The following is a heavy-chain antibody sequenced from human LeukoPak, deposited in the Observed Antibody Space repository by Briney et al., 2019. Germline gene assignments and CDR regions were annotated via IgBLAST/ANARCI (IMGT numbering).Heavy chain of an antibody. D-gene: IGHD2-2*01. CDR1: GVSFGRYS. J-gene: IGHJ4*02. CDR2: INFSGYT. Sequence: PSETLSLTCAVSGVSFGRYSWTWIRQSPGKGLECIGEINFSGYTKYNPSLKSRVTMSVDTSKTQFSLKLASVTAADTAIYFCARVGSTPAKFDHWGQGTLVTVS. CDR3: ARVGSTPAKFDH. V-gene: IGHV4-34*01.